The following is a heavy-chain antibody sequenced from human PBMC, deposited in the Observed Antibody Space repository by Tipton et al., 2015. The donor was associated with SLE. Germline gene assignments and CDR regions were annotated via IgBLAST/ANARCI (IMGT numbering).Heavy chain of an antibody. J-gene: IGHJ4*02. CDR1: GFTFSSYA. CDR3: AKGSLAARHNDYFDY. Sequence: SLRLSCAASGFTFSSYAMSWVRQAPGKGLEWVSAISGSGGSTYYADSVKGRFTISRDNSKNTLYLQMNSLRAEDTAVYYCAKGSLAARHNDYFDYWGQGTLVTVSS. CDR2: ISGSGGST. D-gene: IGHD6-6*01. V-gene: IGHV3-23*01.